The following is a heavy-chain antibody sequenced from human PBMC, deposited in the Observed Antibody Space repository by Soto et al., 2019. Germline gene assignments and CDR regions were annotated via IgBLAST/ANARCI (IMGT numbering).Heavy chain of an antibody. V-gene: IGHV3-23*01. J-gene: IGHJ6*02. Sequence: GGSLRLSCAASGFTFSSYAMSWVRQAPGKGLEWVSAISGSGGSTYYADSVKGRFTISRDNSKNTLYLQMNSLRAEDTAVYYCAKDLIGYCSSTSCDIWYYYYYGMDVWGQGTTVTVSS. CDR1: GFTFSSYA. D-gene: IGHD2-2*02. CDR2: ISGSGGST. CDR3: AKDLIGYCSSTSCDIWYYYYYGMDV.